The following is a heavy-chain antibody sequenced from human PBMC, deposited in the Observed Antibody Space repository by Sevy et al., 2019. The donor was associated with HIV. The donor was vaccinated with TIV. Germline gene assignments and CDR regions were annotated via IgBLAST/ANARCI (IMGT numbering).Heavy chain of an antibody. CDR3: AKGVDTAMENYYYYGMDV. CDR1: GFTFDDYA. J-gene: IGHJ6*02. Sequence: GGSLRLSCAASGFTFDDYAMHWVRQAPGKGLEGVSGISWNSGSIGYADSVKGRFTISRDNAKNSLYLQMNSLRAEDTALYYCAKGVDTAMENYYYYGMDVWGQGTTVTVSS. V-gene: IGHV3-9*01. D-gene: IGHD5-18*01. CDR2: ISWNSGSI.